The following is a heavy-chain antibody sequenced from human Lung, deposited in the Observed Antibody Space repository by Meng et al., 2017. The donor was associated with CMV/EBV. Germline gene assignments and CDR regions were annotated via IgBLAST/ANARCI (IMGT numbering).Heavy chain of an antibody. CDR1: GYKFDING. V-gene: IGHV1-18*01. D-gene: IGHD4/OR15-4a*01. CDR2: VGADNGDT. CDR3: ARAGAAVTTNFDF. Sequence: ASGYKFDINGSTWVRQPPGRGLGWVGWVGADNGDTNYGQTFQGRGTVTAATFTTTAYMEMRRMRSDDSATYYCARAGAAVTTNFDFWGQGTLVTVSS. J-gene: IGHJ4*02.